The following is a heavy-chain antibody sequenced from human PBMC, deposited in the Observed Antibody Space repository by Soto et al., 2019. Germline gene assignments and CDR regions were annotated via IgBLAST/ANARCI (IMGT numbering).Heavy chain of an antibody. Sequence: GGSLRLSCAASGFTFTRYSMNWVRQAPGKGLEWVSSISSTTNYIYYGDSMKGRFTISRDNAKNSLYLEMNSLRAEDTAVYYCARGRYTDYGFYYHGMDVWGQGTTVTVSS. D-gene: IGHD4-17*01. CDR3: ARGRYTDYGFYYHGMDV. V-gene: IGHV3-21*04. J-gene: IGHJ6*02. CDR2: ISSTTNYI. CDR1: GFTFTRYS.